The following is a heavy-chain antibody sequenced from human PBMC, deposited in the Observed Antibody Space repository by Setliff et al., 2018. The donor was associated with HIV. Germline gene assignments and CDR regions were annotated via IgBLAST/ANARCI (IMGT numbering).Heavy chain of an antibody. Sequence: ASVKVSCKASGYTFTSYGISWVRQAPGQGLEWMGWISAYNGNTNYAQKLQGRVTMTTDTSTSTAYMELRSLRSNDTAVYYCARGGYYSGSGMNYHYYGLDVWGQGTTVTVSS. CDR3: ARGGYYSGSGMNYHYYGLDV. D-gene: IGHD3-10*01. CDR1: GYTFTSYG. V-gene: IGHV1-18*01. J-gene: IGHJ6*02. CDR2: ISAYNGNT.